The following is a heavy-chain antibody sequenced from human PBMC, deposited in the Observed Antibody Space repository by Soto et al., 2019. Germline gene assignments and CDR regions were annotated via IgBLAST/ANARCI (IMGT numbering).Heavy chain of an antibody. D-gene: IGHD4-4*01. V-gene: IGHV3-23*01. CDR3: AKGDSDYYFDS. Sequence: EVQLLESGGGVVQPGGSLRLSCVASGFTFSTYVMAWVRQAPGRGLEWVSGISASGSNGFYTDSVKGRFIISRDNSKNTLYLQMNSLRVDDTALYFCAKGDSDYYFDSLGQGTLVTVSS. CDR1: GFTFSTYV. CDR2: ISASGSNG. J-gene: IGHJ4*02.